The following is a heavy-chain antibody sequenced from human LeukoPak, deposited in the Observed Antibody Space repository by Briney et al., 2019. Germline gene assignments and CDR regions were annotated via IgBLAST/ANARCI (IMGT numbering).Heavy chain of an antibody. CDR2: ISGSGGST. V-gene: IGHV3-23*01. CDR1: GFTFSTYA. Sequence: GGSLRLSCAASGFTFSTYAISWIRQAPGKGLEWVSAISGSGGSTYYADSVKGRFTISRDNSKNTLYLQMNSLRAEDTAVYYCAKVPREYCSGGSCYPEVYYFDYWGQGTLVTVSS. D-gene: IGHD2-15*01. J-gene: IGHJ4*02. CDR3: AKVPREYCSGGSCYPEVYYFDY.